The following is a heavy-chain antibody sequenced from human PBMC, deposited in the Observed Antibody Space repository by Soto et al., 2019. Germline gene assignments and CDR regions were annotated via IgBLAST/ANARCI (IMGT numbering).Heavy chain of an antibody. J-gene: IGHJ6*02. V-gene: IGHV1-2*02. CDR3: ARVGRIQLWSYYYYYGMDV. CDR1: GYTFTGYY. CDR2: INPNSGGT. Sequence: GXSVKVSCKASGYTFTGYYMHWVRQAPVQGLEWMGWINPNSGGTNYAQKFQGRVTMTRDTSISTAYMELSRLRSDDTAVYYCARVGRIQLWSYYYYYGMDVWGQGTTVTVSS. D-gene: IGHD5-18*01.